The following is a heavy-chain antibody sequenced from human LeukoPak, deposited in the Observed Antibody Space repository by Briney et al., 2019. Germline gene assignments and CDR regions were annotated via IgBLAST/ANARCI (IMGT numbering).Heavy chain of an antibody. J-gene: IGHJ4*02. CDR2: ISSSNTT. Sequence: GGSLRLSCAASGFTFSIYGMNWVRQAPGKGLEWVSYISSSNTTHYTDSVKGRFTISRDKAKNSLYLQMNSLRAEDTAVYYCLDSTWTEWGQGTLVTVSS. D-gene: IGHD3/OR15-3a*01. CDR3: LDSTWTE. CDR1: GFTFSIYG. V-gene: IGHV3-48*01.